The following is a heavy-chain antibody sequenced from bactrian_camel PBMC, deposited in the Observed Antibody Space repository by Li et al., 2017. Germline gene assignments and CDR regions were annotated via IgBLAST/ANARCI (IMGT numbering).Heavy chain of an antibody. Sequence: VQLVESGGGLVQPGGSLRLSCAASGYIDNPCAMGWYRQAPGKGLEWVSAITYGGDSTYYADSVKGRFTISQDNAKNTMYLQMNSLKPEDSAMYYCAAARVSTGYSLCGSISLGPSRFDSWGQGTQVTVS. CDR1: GYIDNPCA. D-gene: IGHD6*01. CDR3: AAARVSTGYSLCGSISLGPSRFDS. J-gene: IGHJ6*01. CDR2: ITYGGDST. V-gene: IGHV3S40*01.